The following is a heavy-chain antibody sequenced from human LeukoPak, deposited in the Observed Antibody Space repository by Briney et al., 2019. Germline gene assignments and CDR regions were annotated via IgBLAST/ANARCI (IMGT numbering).Heavy chain of an antibody. CDR2: INAGNGNT. V-gene: IGHV1-3*03. J-gene: IGHJ5*02. D-gene: IGHD3-10*01. Sequence: ASVKVSCKASGYTFTSYGISWVRQAPGQRLEWMGWINAGNGNTKYSQEFQGRVTITRDTSASTAYMELSSLRSEDMAVYYCARSPSGSYWFDPWGQGTLVTVSS. CDR3: ARSPSGSYWFDP. CDR1: GYTFTSYG.